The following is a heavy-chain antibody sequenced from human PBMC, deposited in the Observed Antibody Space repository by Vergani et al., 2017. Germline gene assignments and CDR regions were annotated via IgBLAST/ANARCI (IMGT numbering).Heavy chain of an antibody. CDR2: IYYSGST. J-gene: IGHJ5*02. CDR1: GYSISSGYY. V-gene: IGHV4-38-2*01. D-gene: IGHD1-26*01. CDR3: ARVNVVGATNGWFDP. Sequence: QVQLQESGPGLVKPSETLSLTCAVSGYSISSGYYWGWIRQPPGKGLEWIGSIYYSGSTNYNPSLKSRVTISVDTSKNQFSLKLSSVTAADTAVYYCARVNVVGATNGWFDPWGQGTLVTVSS.